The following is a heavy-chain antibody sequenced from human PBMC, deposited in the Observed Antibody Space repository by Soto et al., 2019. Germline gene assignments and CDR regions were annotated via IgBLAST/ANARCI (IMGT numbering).Heavy chain of an antibody. CDR2: INPSGGST. V-gene: IGHV1-46*03. CDR1: GYTFTSYY. Sequence: GASVKVSCKASGYTFTSYYMHCVRQAPGQGLEWMGIINPSGGSTSYAQKFQGRVTMTRDTSTSTVYMELSSLRSEDTAVYYCARAPPARGQQLVNSAFATWGQGTMVTVSS. CDR3: ARAPPARGQQLVNSAFAT. D-gene: IGHD6-13*01. J-gene: IGHJ3*02.